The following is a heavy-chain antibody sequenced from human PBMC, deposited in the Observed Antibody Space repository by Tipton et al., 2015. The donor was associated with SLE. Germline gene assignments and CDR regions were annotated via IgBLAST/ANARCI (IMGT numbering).Heavy chain of an antibody. CDR1: GFTFRDHY. J-gene: IGHJ6*02. CDR2: ISDSGNTK. CDR3: ARSEYSSSSYGLDV. D-gene: IGHD6-6*01. V-gene: IGHV3-11*04. Sequence: SLRLSCEASGFTFRDHYMSWIRQVPGKRLEWVAYISDSGNTKFYADSVKGRFTISRDNAKDSLYLQMTSLKAEDTAVYYCARSEYSSSSYGLDVWGQGTAVTVSS.